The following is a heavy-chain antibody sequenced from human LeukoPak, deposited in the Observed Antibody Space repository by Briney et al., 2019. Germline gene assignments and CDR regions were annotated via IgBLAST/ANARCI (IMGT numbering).Heavy chain of an antibody. J-gene: IGHJ4*02. Sequence: ASVKVSCKASGGTFSSYAISWVRQAPGQGLEWMGGIIPIFGTANYAQKFQGRVTITADESTSTAYMELSSLRSEDTAVYYCARGAESWELFTLFDYWGQGTLVTVSS. CDR3: ARGAESWELFTLFDY. CDR1: GGTFSSYA. D-gene: IGHD1-26*01. V-gene: IGHV1-69*13. CDR2: IIPIFGTA.